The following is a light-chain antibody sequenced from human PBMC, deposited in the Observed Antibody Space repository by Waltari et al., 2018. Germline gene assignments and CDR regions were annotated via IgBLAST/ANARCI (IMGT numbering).Light chain of an antibody. CDR1: QRVSNY. V-gene: IGKV3-11*01. J-gene: IGKJ4*01. CDR2: GAS. CDR3: QQRSNWPLT. Sequence: DTVLTQSPDTLSLSPGDRATLSCRASQRVSNYLAWYQQKPGQAPRLLIYGASNRATGIAARFSGSGSGTDCTLTSSSLVPEDFAVYYCQQRSNWPLTFGGGTKVGIK.